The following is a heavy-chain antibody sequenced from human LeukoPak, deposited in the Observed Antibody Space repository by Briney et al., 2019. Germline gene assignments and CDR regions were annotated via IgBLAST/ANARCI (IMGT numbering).Heavy chain of an antibody. D-gene: IGHD2-15*01. CDR1: GYAFTNYG. CDR3: ARDWYCSGGSCYDCFDP. CDR2: ISAYNGNT. Sequence: ASVKVSCKVSGYAFTNYGISWVRQAPGQGLEWMGWISAYNGNTKYAQKLQGRVTMTTDTSTSTAYMELRSLRSDDTAVYYCARDWYCSGGSCYDCFDPWGQGTLVTVSS. V-gene: IGHV1-18*01. J-gene: IGHJ5*02.